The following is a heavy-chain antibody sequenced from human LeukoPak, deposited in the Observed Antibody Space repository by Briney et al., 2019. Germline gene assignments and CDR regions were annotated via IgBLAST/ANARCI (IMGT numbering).Heavy chain of an antibody. CDR3: ARVGSGAFDI. Sequence: PSETLSLTXTVSGGSISTYYWSWIWQTPGKGLEWIGYIYYSGSTNKNPSLKSRVTISVDTSKNQFSLKLSSVTAADTAVYYCARVGSGAFDIWGQGTMVTVSS. J-gene: IGHJ3*02. V-gene: IGHV4-59*01. CDR2: IYYSGST. D-gene: IGHD3-10*01. CDR1: GGSISTYY.